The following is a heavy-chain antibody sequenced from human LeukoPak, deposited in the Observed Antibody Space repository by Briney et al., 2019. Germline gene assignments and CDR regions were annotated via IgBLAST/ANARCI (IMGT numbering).Heavy chain of an antibody. CDR1: GGSISGYY. J-gene: IGHJ4*02. Sequence: SETLSLTCTVSGGSISGYYWSWIRQFPGKGLEWIGYIYNSGSTNYNPSLKGRVTISVDTSKNQFSLKLTSVTAADTAVYYCATYYDDRSHYVHYFDYWGQGTLVTVSS. CDR3: ATYYDDRSHYVHYFDY. V-gene: IGHV4-59*01. CDR2: IYNSGST. D-gene: IGHD3-22*01.